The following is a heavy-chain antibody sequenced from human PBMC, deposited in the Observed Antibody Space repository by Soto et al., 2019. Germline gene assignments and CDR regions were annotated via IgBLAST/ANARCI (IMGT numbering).Heavy chain of an antibody. D-gene: IGHD3-16*01. CDR3: ARAEAGGNFDY. J-gene: IGHJ4*02. Sequence: QVQLVQSGAEVKKPGASVKVSCKASGYTFTSYAMHWVRQAPGQRLEWMGWINAGNGNTKYSQKFQGRVTISRDTSASTAYMELSSLRSEDTAVYYCARAEAGGNFDYWGQGTLVTVSS. CDR1: GYTFTSYA. V-gene: IGHV1-3*01. CDR2: INAGNGNT.